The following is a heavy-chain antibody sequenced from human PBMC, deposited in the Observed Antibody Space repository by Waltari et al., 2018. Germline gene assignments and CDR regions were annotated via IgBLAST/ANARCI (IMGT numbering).Heavy chain of an antibody. J-gene: IGHJ6*03. CDR1: GGSFSGYY. CDR3: ARSTVVARHNYYYYYYMDV. CDR2: INHSGST. D-gene: IGHD2-15*01. V-gene: IGHV4-34*01. Sequence: QVQLQQWGAGLLKPSETLSLTCAVYGGSFSGYYWSWIRQPPGKGLEWIGEINHSGSTNYNPSLKSRFTISVDTSKNQFSLKLSSVTAADTAVYYCARSTVVARHNYYYYYYMDVWGKGTTVTVSS.